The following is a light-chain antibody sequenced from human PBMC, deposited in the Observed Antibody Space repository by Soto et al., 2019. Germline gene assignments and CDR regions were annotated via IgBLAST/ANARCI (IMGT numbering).Light chain of an antibody. Sequence: EILLTQSPDTLSLSPGERATLSCGASQTVTKYLAWYQQKPGQAPRLLIDDSSNRATGVPARFIGSGSGTNFTLTMSRLEPEDFAVYYCQQRSNWVSFGGGTKVEI. V-gene: IGKV3-11*01. J-gene: IGKJ4*01. CDR2: DSS. CDR1: QTVTKY. CDR3: QQRSNWVS.